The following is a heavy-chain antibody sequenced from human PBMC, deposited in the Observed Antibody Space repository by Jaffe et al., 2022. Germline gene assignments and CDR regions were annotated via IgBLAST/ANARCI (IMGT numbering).Heavy chain of an antibody. Sequence: QVQLVQSGAEVKKPGASVKVSCKASGYTFTSYAMHWVRQAPGQRLEWMGWINAGNGNTKYSQKFQGRVTITRDTSASTAYMELSSLRSEDTAVYYCARGVNLWGSSGWYFDYWGQGTLVTVSS. V-gene: IGHV1-3*01. CDR3: ARGVNLWGSSGWYFDY. CDR2: INAGNGNT. CDR1: GYTFTSYA. J-gene: IGHJ4*02. D-gene: IGHD6-19*01.